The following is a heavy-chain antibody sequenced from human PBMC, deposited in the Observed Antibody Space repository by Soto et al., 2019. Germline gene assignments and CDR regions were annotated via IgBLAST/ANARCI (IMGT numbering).Heavy chain of an antibody. CDR1: GYTFTAYA. CDR2: INAGNGNT. J-gene: IGHJ4*02. CDR3: ARAVAVPAAFDY. D-gene: IGHD6-19*01. Sequence: QVQLVQSGAEEKKPGASVKVSCKASGYTFTAYAMHWVRQAPGQRLEWMGWINAGNGNTKYSQKFEGRVPITRGASASTAYMELSSLRSEDTAVYYCARAVAVPAAFDYWGQGTLVTVSS. V-gene: IGHV1-3*05.